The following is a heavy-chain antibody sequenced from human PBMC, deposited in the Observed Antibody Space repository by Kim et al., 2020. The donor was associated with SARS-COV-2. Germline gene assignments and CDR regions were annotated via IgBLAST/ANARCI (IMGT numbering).Heavy chain of an antibody. D-gene: IGHD3-16*01. CDR3: ARDANYDYVWGHDAFDI. J-gene: IGHJ3*02. V-gene: IGHV3-33*08. Sequence: GGSLRLSCAASGFTFSSYGMHWVRQAPGKGLEWVAVIWYDGSNKYYADSVKGRFTISRDNSKNTLYLQMNSLRAEDTAVYYCARDANYDYVWGHDAFDIWGQGTMVTVSS. CDR2: IWYDGSNK. CDR1: GFTFSSYG.